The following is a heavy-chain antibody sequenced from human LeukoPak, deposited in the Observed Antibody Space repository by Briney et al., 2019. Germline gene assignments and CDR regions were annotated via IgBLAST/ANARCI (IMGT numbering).Heavy chain of an antibody. CDR2: IYHSGST. J-gene: IGHJ3*02. D-gene: IGHD1-26*01. V-gene: IGHV4-30-2*01. Sequence: PSETLSLTCTVSGGSISSGGYYWSWIRQPPGKGLEWIGYIYHSGSTHYNPSLKSRVTISVDRSKNQFSLKLSSVTAADTAVYYCARDSSRGSSAHDAFDIWGQGTMVTVSS. CDR1: GGSISSGGYY. CDR3: ARDSSRGSSAHDAFDI.